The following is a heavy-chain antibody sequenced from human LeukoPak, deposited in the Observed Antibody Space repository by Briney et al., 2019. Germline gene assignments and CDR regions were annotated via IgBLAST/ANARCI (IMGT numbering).Heavy chain of an antibody. D-gene: IGHD5-18*01. Sequence: SETLSLTCTVSGGSISSYYWSWIRQPPGKGLEWIGYIYYSGSTNYNPSLKSRVTISVDTSKNQFSLKLSSVTAADTAVYYCARVGGMQLWLRVDYWGQGTLVTVSS. CDR2: IYYSGST. CDR1: GGSISSYY. CDR3: ARVGGMQLWLRVDY. J-gene: IGHJ4*02. V-gene: IGHV4-59*01.